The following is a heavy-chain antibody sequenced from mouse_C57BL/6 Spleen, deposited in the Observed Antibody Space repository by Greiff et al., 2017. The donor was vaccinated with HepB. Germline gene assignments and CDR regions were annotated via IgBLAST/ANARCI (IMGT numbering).Heavy chain of an antibody. CDR3: ARSADGYYFDY. CDR1: GYAFSSSW. Sequence: QVQLKESGPELVKPGASVKISCKASGYAFSSSWMNWVKQRPGKGLEWIGRIYPGDGDTNDNGKFKGKATLTADKSSSTAYMQLSSLTSEDSAVYFCARSADGYYFDYWGQGTTLTVSS. CDR2: IYPGDGDT. D-gene: IGHD2-3*01. J-gene: IGHJ2*01. V-gene: IGHV1-82*01.